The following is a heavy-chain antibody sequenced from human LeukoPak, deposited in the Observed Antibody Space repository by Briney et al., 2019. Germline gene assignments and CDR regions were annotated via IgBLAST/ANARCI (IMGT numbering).Heavy chain of an antibody. D-gene: IGHD3-22*01. Sequence: GGSLRLSCAASGFTFSSYSIDWVRQAPGKGLEWRSYISSSSSTIYYADSVKGRFTISRDNAKNSVYLQMNSLRAEDTAVYYCARVWSSGYTKDYWGQGTLVTVSS. CDR3: ARVWSSGYTKDY. V-gene: IGHV3-48*04. J-gene: IGHJ4*02. CDR1: GFTFSSYS. CDR2: ISSSSSTI.